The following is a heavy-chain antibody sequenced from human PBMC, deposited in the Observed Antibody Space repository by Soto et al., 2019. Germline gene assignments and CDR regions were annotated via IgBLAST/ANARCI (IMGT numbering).Heavy chain of an antibody. CDR1: GFTFSSYG. V-gene: IGHV3-33*01. CDR3: ARARPTYDFLTYFQY. D-gene: IGHD3-9*01. CDR2: IWYDGSSK. Sequence: QVQLVESGGGVVQPGSSLRLSCAASGFTFSSYGMHWVRQAPGKGLEWVAVIWYDGSSKYYADSVKDRFTISRDNSKNTLYLQMNSLRADDTAVYYCARARPTYDFLTYFQYWGQGTLVTVSS. J-gene: IGHJ1*01.